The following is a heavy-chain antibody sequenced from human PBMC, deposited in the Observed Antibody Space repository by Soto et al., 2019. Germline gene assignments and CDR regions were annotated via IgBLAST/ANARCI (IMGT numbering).Heavy chain of an antibody. J-gene: IGHJ1*01. CDR3: AKDSGTYYFQH. D-gene: IGHD1-26*01. V-gene: IGHV1-69*04. Sequence: SVKVSCKASGGTFSSYTISWVRQAPGQGLEWMGRIIPILGIANYAQKFQGRVTITADKSTSTAYMELSSLRSEDTAVYYCAKDSGTYYFQHWGKGTLVPVSS. CDR1: GGTFSSYT. CDR2: IIPILGIA.